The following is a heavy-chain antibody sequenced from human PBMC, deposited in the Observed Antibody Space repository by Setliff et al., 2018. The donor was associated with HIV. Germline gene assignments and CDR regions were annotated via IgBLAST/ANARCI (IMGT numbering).Heavy chain of an antibody. Sequence: SETLSLTCAVYGGSFSGYYWSWIRQPPGRGLEWIGEINHSGSTSYNPSLKSRVTISVDTSKNQFSLKLSSVTAADTAVYYCASGGVDFVWGSYSPVPIWGQGTMVTVS. CDR3: ASGGVDFVWGSYSPVPI. CDR2: INHSGST. J-gene: IGHJ3*02. D-gene: IGHD3-16*01. CDR1: GGSFSGYY. V-gene: IGHV4-34*01.